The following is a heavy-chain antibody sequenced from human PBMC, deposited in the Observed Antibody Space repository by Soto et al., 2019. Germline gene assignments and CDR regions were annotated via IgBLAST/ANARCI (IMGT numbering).Heavy chain of an antibody. D-gene: IGHD4-17*01. CDR1: GGSISSYY. V-gene: IGHV4-4*07. CDR3: AREMHDYGDIVRGAPLFDY. Sequence: SETLSLTCTVSGGSISSYYWSWIRQPAGKGLEWIGRIYTSGSTNHNPSLKSRVTMSVDTSKNQFSLKLSSVTAADTAVYYCAREMHDYGDIVRGAPLFDYWGQGTQVTVSS. J-gene: IGHJ4*02. CDR2: IYTSGST.